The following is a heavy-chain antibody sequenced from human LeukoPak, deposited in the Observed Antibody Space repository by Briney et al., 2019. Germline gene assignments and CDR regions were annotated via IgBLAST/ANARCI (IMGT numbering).Heavy chain of an antibody. D-gene: IGHD3-10*01. CDR3: ARHSSSYYYGSGSLTFRPAPNYGMDV. J-gene: IGHJ6*02. Sequence: GESLKISCKGSGYRFTSYWIGWVRQMPGKGLEWMGIIYPGDSDTRYSPSFQGQVTISADKSISTAYLQWSSLKASDTAMYYCARHSSSYYYGSGSLTFRPAPNYGMDVWGQGTTVTASS. CDR1: GYRFTSYW. CDR2: IYPGDSDT. V-gene: IGHV5-51*01.